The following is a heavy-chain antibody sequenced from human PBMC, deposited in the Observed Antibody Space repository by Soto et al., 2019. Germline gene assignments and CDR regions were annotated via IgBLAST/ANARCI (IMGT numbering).Heavy chain of an antibody. V-gene: IGHV1-58*02. D-gene: IGHD5-12*01. Sequence: ASVKVSCKASGFTFTSSAMQWVRQARGQRLEWIGWIVVGSGNTNYAQKFQERVTITRDMSTSTAYMELSSLRSEDTAVYYCAAGYADVLRYTFDYWGQGTLVTVSS. CDR1: GFTFTSSA. CDR3: AAGYADVLRYTFDY. J-gene: IGHJ4*02. CDR2: IVVGSGNT.